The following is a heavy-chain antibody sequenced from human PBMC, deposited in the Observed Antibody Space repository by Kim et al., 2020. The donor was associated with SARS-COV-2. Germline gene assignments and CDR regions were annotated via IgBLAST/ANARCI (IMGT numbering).Heavy chain of an antibody. D-gene: IGHD3-10*01. J-gene: IGHJ5*02. V-gene: IGHV4-59*01. Sequence: SETLSLTCTVSGGSISSYYWSWIRQPPGKGLEWIGYIYYSGSTNYNPSLKSRVTISVDTSKNQFSLKLSSVTAADTAVYYCARGWHYYGSGFPRWFDPWGQGTLVTVSS. CDR1: GGSISSYY. CDR2: IYYSGST. CDR3: ARGWHYYGSGFPRWFDP.